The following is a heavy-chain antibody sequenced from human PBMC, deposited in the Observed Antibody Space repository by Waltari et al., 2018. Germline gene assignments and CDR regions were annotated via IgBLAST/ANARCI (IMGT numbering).Heavy chain of an antibody. CDR2: IYPGDSDT. D-gene: IGHD2-15*01. Sequence: EVQLVQSGAEVKKPGESLKISCKGSGYSFTSYWIGWLRQMPGKGLEWMGIIYPGDSDTRYSPSFQGQVTISADKSISTAYLQWSSLKASDTAMYYCATAYRYCSGGSCSFDIWGQGTMVTVSS. J-gene: IGHJ3*02. CDR1: GYSFTSYW. V-gene: IGHV5-51*01. CDR3: ATAYRYCSGGSCSFDI.